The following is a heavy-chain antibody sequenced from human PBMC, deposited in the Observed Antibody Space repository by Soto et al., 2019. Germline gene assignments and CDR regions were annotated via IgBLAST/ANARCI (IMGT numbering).Heavy chain of an antibody. CDR2: NTHSGST. Sequence: QVQLQPWGAGLLKPSETLSLTCAVYGGSFSEYYWSWIRQPPGQGLESIGENTHSGSTNYNPSLKSRVTISVDMSKNQFSLKLSSVTAADTAVYYCARGNRVTVFGVVRPYYGMDVWGQGTTVTVSS. V-gene: IGHV4-34*01. D-gene: IGHD3-3*01. J-gene: IGHJ6*02. CDR3: ARGNRVTVFGVVRPYYGMDV. CDR1: GGSFSEYY.